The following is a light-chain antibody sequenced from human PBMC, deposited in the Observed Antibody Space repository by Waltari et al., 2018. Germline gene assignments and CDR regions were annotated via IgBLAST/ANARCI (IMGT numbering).Light chain of an antibody. CDR3: QQSYNTFPYT. Sequence: DIQMTQSPSSLSASVGDRVTITCRASQSIAGYLHWYQQKPGKAPKLLSYATSTLQSGVPSRFSGSGSGTDFTLTISSLQPEDFATYYCQQSYNTFPYTFGQGTKLEIK. CDR2: ATS. CDR1: QSIAGY. V-gene: IGKV1-39*01. J-gene: IGKJ2*01.